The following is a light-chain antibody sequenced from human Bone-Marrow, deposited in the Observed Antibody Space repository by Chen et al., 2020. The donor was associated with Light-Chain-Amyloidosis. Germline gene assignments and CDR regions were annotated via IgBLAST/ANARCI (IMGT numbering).Light chain of an antibody. Sequence: SYELPQXXXVSXXPGQTPRITCPGVDLPTKYAHWYPQKPGQAPVLLTYRDTERPSXISERVSGSXXGTTATLTIXGVQXXDEAXXHCQSADXXXTYEVIFGGGTKLTVL. J-gene: IGLJ2*01. CDR3: QSADXXXTYEVI. CDR2: RDT. CDR1: DLPTKY. V-gene: IGLV3-25*03.